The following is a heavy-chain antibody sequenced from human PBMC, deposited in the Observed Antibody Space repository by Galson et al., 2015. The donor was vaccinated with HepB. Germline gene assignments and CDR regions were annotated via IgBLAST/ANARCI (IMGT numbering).Heavy chain of an antibody. V-gene: IGHV3-74*01. D-gene: IGHD6-13*01. Sequence: SLRLSCAASGFTFSSYWIHWVRRAPGKGLVWVSRINSDGSSTSYADSVKGRFTISRDNAKNTLYVQMNSLRAEDTAVYYCARDRVSTWYSFAFDIWGQGTMVTVSS. CDR3: ARDRVSTWYSFAFDI. J-gene: IGHJ3*02. CDR2: INSDGSST. CDR1: GFTFSSYW.